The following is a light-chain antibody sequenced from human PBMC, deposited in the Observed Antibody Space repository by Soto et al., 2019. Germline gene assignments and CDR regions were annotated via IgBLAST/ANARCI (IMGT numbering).Light chain of an antibody. CDR2: GAS. CDR1: QSVSSSY. Sequence: EIVLTQSPGTLSLSPGERATLSRRASQSVSSSYLAWYQQKPGQAPKLLIYGASSRATGIPDRFSGSGSGTDFTLTISRLEPEDFAVYYCQQYRSSPRTFGQGTKVDIK. J-gene: IGKJ1*01. CDR3: QQYRSSPRT. V-gene: IGKV3-20*01.